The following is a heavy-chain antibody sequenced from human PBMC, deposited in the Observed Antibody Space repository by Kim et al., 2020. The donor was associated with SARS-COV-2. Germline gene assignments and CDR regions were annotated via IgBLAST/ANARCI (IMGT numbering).Heavy chain of an antibody. D-gene: IGHD4-17*01. CDR1: GYTLTELS. J-gene: IGHJ3*02. Sequence: ASVKVSCKVSGYTLTELSMHWVRQAPGKGLSGWEVFDPEDGETIYAQKFQGRVTMTEDTSTDTAYMELSSLRSEDTAVYYCATEILTVGAFDIWGQGTMV. V-gene: IGHV1-24*01. CDR3: ATEILTVGAFDI. CDR2: FDPEDGET.